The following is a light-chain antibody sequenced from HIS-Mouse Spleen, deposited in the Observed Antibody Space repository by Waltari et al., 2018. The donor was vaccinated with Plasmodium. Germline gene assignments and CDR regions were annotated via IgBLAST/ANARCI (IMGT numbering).Light chain of an antibody. CDR3: QQYDNLPYT. CDR2: DAS. CDR1: QDISNY. Sequence: DIQMTQSPSSLSASVGDRVTITCQASQDISNYLNWYQQKPGKAPKLLIYDASNLETGVPSRFSGSGAGTDVNCTISRLQPEDTETYYCQQYDNLPYTFGQETKLEIK. V-gene: IGKV1-33*01. J-gene: IGKJ2*01.